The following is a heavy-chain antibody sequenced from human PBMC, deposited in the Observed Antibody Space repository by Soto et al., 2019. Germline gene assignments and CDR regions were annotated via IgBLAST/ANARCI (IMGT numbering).Heavy chain of an antibody. CDR1: GYTFTGYY. V-gene: IGHV1-2*02. D-gene: IGHD3-22*01. CDR2: INAHNGDT. J-gene: IGHJ3*02. Sequence: APVKVSCKASGYTFTGYYLHWVRQAPGQGLEWMGWINAHNGDTNNAQKFQGRVTMTSDTAINTAYMELSRLRSDDTAVYFCARERYYDSSGDYGFDIWGQGTTVTVSS. CDR3: ARERYYDSSGDYGFDI.